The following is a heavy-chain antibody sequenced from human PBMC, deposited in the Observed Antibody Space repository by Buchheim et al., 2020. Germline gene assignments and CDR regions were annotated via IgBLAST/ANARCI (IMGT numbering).Heavy chain of an antibody. CDR2: ISYDGSNK. V-gene: IGHV3-30-3*01. J-gene: IGHJ6*02. CDR1: GFTFSSYA. D-gene: IGHD6-19*01. Sequence: QVQLVESGGGVVQPGRSLRLSCAASGFTFSSYAMHWVRQAPGKGLEWVAVISYDGSNKYYADSVTGRFTISRDNSKNTLYLQMNSLRAEDTAVYYCARDLGGIAVAGVYYYYGMDVWGQGTT. CDR3: ARDLGGIAVAGVYYYYGMDV.